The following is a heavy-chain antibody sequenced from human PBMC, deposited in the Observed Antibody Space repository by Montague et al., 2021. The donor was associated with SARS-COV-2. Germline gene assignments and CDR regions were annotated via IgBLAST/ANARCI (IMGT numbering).Heavy chain of an antibody. CDR2: IYHSGST. D-gene: IGHD3-3*01. CDR3: ARDVRYYDFWSGRAQTSPDY. J-gene: IGHJ4*02. CDR1: GYSISSGYY. Sequence: SETLSLTCTVSGYSISSGYYWGWFRQPPGKGLEWIGSIYHSGSTSYNPSLKSRVTISVDTSKNQFSLKLSSVTAADTAVYYCARDVRYYDFWSGRAQTSPDYWGQGTLVTVSS. V-gene: IGHV4-38-2*02.